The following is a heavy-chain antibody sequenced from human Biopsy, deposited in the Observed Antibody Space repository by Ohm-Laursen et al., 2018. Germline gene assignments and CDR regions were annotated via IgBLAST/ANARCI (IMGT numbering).Heavy chain of an antibody. CDR3: ARGGFFAYSTFDY. V-gene: IGHV3-74*01. CDR2: IKRDGTTT. J-gene: IGHJ4*02. CDR1: GFTFSNYY. D-gene: IGHD4-11*01. Sequence: LSLTCAASGFTFSNYYMHWVRQAPGKGLLWVSRIKRDGTTTDYAESVKGRFTISRDNAKNTLYLQMNSLRAEDTAVYYCARGGFFAYSTFDYWGQGALVTVSS.